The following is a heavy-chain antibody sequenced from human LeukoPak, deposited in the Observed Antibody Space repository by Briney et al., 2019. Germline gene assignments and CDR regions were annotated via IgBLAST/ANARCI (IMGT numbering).Heavy chain of an antibody. CDR2: IYYSGST. V-gene: IGHV4-30-4*01. CDR3: ARWGTMVRGVHRAHSDY. D-gene: IGHD3-10*01. CDR1: GGSISSGDYY. Sequence: PSQTLSLTCTVSGGSISSGDYYWSWIRQPPGKGLEWIGYIYYSGSTYYNPSLKSRVTISVDTSKNQFSLKLSSVTAADTAVYYCARWGTMVRGVHRAHSDYWGQGTLVTVSS. J-gene: IGHJ4*02.